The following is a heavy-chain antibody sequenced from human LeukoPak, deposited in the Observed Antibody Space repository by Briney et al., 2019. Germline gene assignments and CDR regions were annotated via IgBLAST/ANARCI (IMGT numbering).Heavy chain of an antibody. D-gene: IGHD6-19*01. J-gene: IGHJ3*02. CDR2: ISGNGGRT. CDR1: GFTFCSYA. CDR3: AKDRVQWLVSWDAFDI. V-gene: IGHV3-23*01. Sequence: PGGSLRVSCAASGFTFCSYAMSWVRQAPGEGVEWVSAISGNGGRTYYADSVKGRFTISRDNSKNTLYLQMNSLRAENTAVYYCAKDRVQWLVSWDAFDIWGQGTMVTVSS.